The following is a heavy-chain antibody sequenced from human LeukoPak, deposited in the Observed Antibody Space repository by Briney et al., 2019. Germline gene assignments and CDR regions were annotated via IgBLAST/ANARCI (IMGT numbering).Heavy chain of an antibody. D-gene: IGHD6-13*01. J-gene: IGHJ4*02. Sequence: GGFLRLSCAASGFVFSTYAMSWVRQAPGRGLEWVSGISGSGASTYSANSVKGRFTISRDNAKNSLYLQMNSLRAENTAVYYCARQPSSQNFDYWGQGALVTVSS. CDR3: ARQPSSQNFDY. CDR1: GFVFSTYA. V-gene: IGHV3-23*01. CDR2: ISGSGAST.